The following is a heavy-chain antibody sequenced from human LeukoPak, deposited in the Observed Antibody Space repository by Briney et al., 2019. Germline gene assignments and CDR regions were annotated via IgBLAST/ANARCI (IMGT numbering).Heavy chain of an antibody. CDR2: ISYDGSNK. Sequence: GESLRLSCAASGFTFSSYGMHWVRQAPGKGLEWVAVISYDGSNKYYADSVKGRFTISRDNSKNTLYLQMNSLRAEDTAVYYCAKGEYFDYWGQGTLVTVSS. J-gene: IGHJ4*02. CDR1: GFTFSSYG. V-gene: IGHV3-30*18. CDR3: AKGEYFDY.